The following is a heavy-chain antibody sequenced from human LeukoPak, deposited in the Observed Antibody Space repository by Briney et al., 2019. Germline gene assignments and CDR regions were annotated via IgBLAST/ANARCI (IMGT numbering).Heavy chain of an antibody. CDR2: ISYGGSNK. J-gene: IGHJ3*02. CDR3: AKVGYSSGWFRGAFDI. CDR1: GFTFSSYG. D-gene: IGHD6-19*01. Sequence: GGSLRLSCAVSGFTFSSYGMHWVRQGPGKGLEWVAVISYGGSNKYYADSVKGRFTISRDNSKNTLYLQMNSLRAEDTALYYCAKVGYSSGWFRGAFDIWGQGTMVTVSS. V-gene: IGHV3-30*18.